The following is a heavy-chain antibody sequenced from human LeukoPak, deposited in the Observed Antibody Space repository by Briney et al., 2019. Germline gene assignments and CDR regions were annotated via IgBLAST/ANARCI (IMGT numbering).Heavy chain of an antibody. CDR3: ARAIRVYAPSDY. J-gene: IGHJ4*02. CDR1: GYTFTGYY. CDR2: INPNSGGT. D-gene: IGHD2-8*01. V-gene: IGHV1-2*02. Sequence: ASVKVSCKASGYTFTGYYMHWVRPAPGQGLGWMGWINPNSGGTNYAQTFQGRVTMTRDTSISTAYMELSRLRSDDTAVYYCARAIRVYAPSDYWGEGTLVTAS.